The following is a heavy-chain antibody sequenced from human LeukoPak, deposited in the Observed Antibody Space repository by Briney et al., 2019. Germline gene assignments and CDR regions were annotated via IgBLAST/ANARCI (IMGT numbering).Heavy chain of an antibody. CDR3: AKDLSDYYDSSGYYPHFDY. CDR2: ISGSGGST. CDR1: GFTFSSYA. J-gene: IGHJ4*02. Sequence: GGSLRLSRAASGFTFSSYAMSWVRQAPGKGLEWVSAISGSGGSTYYADSVKGRFTISRDNSKNTLYLQMNSLRAEDTAVYYCAKDLSDYYDSSGYYPHFDYWGQGTLVTVS. D-gene: IGHD3-22*01. V-gene: IGHV3-23*01.